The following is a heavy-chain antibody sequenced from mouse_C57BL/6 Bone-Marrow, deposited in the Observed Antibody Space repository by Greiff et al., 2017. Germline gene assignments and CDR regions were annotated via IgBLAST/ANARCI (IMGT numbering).Heavy chain of an antibody. D-gene: IGHD2-1*01. CDR2: IFPGRGST. Sequence: QLQLKQFGPALLKPEASVTLSFKPSVYIFADYYLNWLQQRPGQGLEWIGWIFPGRGSTYYNEKFTGKATLTVDKSTSTAYMVLSSLTSEDSAVYFCARLLYWYFDVWGTGTTVTVSS. CDR1: VYIFADYY. CDR3: ARLLYWYFDV. J-gene: IGHJ1*03. V-gene: IGHV1-75*01.